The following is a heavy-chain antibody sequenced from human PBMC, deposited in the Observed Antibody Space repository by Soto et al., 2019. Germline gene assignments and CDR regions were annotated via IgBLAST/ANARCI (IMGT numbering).Heavy chain of an antibody. Sequence: QITLKESGPTLVKPTQTLTLTCTFSGFSLSTTGVHVAWLRQPPGKALEWLALIDWNDDKRYSPSLRTRLTITKDTSKHQVVLTMTNMDPVDAATYYCTHLHPFLYFYGLDVWGQGTTVTVSS. J-gene: IGHJ6*02. CDR1: GFSLSTTGVH. CDR3: THLHPFLYFYGLDV. V-gene: IGHV2-5*01. CDR2: IDWNDDK.